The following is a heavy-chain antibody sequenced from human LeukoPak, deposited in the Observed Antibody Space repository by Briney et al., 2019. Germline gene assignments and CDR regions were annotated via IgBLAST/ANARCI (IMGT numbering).Heavy chain of an antibody. V-gene: IGHV5-51*01. D-gene: IGHD3-10*01. Sequence: GESLKISCEASGYKFTSYWIGWMRQMPGKGLEWMGVIYPSDSDTRYNLSFEGQVTISADKSINTAYLQWSSLRPSDTAAYYCAKGDGEFEYWGQGTLVTISS. CDR3: AKGDGEFEY. CDR1: GYKFTSYW. J-gene: IGHJ4*02. CDR2: IYPSDSDT.